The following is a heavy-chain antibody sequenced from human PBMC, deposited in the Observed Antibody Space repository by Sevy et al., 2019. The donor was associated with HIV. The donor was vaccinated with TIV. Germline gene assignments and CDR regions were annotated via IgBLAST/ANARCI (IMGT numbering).Heavy chain of an antibody. V-gene: IGHV3-30*02. D-gene: IGHD2-21*01. Sequence: GGSLRLSCAASGFTFSSYGMHWVRQALGKGLEWVAFIRFDGNSKYYADSVKGRFTISRDNSKNTLYLQLNSLTAEDTAFYYCARADCGGDCYLVFDYRGQGTLVTVSS. CDR1: GFTFSSYG. CDR2: IRFDGNSK. J-gene: IGHJ4*02. CDR3: ARADCGGDCYLVFDY.